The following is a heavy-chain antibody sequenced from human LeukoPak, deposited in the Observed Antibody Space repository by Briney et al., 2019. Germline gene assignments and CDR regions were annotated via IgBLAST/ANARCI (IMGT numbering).Heavy chain of an antibody. D-gene: IGHD6-19*01. CDR2: IRQDGSEK. J-gene: IGHJ4*02. V-gene: IGHV3-7*01. CDR1: GFTFSSYW. CDR3: ARDGFMWLVGYYFDY. Sequence: GGSLRLSCAASGFTFSSYWMSWVRQAPGKGLEWVANIRQDGSEKYYVDSVKGRFTISRDNAKNSLYLQMNSLRAEDTAVYYCARDGFMWLVGYYFDYWGQGTLVTVSS.